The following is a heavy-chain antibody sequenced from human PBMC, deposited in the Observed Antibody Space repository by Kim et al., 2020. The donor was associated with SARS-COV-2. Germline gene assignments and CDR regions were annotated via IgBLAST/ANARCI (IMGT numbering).Heavy chain of an antibody. D-gene: IGHD3-22*01. V-gene: IGHV4-30-2*04. Sequence: PSHKQRVPISVDTSKNQFSLKLSSVTAADTAVYYCARANYDSSGYHFDYWGQGTLVTVSS. J-gene: IGHJ4*02. CDR3: ARANYDSSGYHFDY.